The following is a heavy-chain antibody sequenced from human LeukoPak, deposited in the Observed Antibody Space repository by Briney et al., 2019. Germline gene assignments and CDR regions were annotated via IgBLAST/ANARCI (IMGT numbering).Heavy chain of an antibody. Sequence: GGSLRLSCEASGFIFSSYSMNWVRQAPGKGLEWISKINSGSTTIYYKDSVRGRFTISRDNAKNSLSLQMNNLRVEDTAVYYCARASCSSTSCLPEYFQHWGQGTLVTVSS. J-gene: IGHJ1*01. CDR3: ARASCSSTSCLPEYFQH. D-gene: IGHD2-2*01. V-gene: IGHV3-48*01. CDR2: INSGSTTI. CDR1: GFIFSSYS.